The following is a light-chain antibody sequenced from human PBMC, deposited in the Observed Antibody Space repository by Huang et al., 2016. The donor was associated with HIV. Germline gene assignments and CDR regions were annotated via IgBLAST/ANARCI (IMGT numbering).Light chain of an antibody. CDR2: NAS. CDR1: QNLNSY. Sequence: EIVLTQFPATLSLSPGETATLSCRATQNLNSYLAWYQQKPGQAPSLLIYNASNRAPGIPARFSSSGSETDFNLTISSLKPEDFAIYYCQQRSKSLTFGGGTTVEIK. J-gene: IGKJ4*01. CDR3: QQRSKSLT. V-gene: IGKV3-11*01.